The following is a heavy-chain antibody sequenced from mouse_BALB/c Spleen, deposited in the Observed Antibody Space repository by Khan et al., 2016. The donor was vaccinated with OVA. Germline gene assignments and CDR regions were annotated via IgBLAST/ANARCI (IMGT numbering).Heavy chain of an antibody. Sequence: QVQLQQSGAELAKPGASVKMSCKASGYTFTSYWMHWVKQRPGQGLEWIGYINPSTAYSEYNQKFKDKATLTADKSSSTAYMQLSSLTSEDSAVYYCGRCVQFYYGSMGDAMDYWGQGTSVTVSS. V-gene: IGHV1-7*01. J-gene: IGHJ4*01. CDR2: INPSTAYS. D-gene: IGHD1-1*01. CDR1: GYTFTSYW. CDR3: GRCVQFYYGSMGDAMDY.